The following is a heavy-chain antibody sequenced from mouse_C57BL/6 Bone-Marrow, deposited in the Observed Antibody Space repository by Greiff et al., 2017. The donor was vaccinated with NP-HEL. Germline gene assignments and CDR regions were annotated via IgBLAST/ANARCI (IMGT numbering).Heavy chain of an antibody. CDR2: IYPGSGST. V-gene: IGHV1-55*01. J-gene: IGHJ4*01. CDR1: GYTFTSYW. D-gene: IGHD1-1*01. CDR3: ARWNTTGPYAMDY. Sequence: QVQLQQPGAELVKPGASVKMSCKASGYTFTSYWITWVKQRPGQGLEWIGDIYPGSGSTNYNEKFKSKATLTVDTSSSTAYMQLSSLTSEDSAVYCCARWNTTGPYAMDYWGQGTSVTVSS.